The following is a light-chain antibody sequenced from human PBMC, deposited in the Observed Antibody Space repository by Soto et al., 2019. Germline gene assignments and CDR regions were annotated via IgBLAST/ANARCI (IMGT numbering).Light chain of an antibody. CDR2: WAS. V-gene: IGKV4-1*01. Sequence: DIVMTQSPDSLAVSLGERATINCKSSQSVLYSSNNKNYLAWYQQKPGQPPKLLIYWASTRESGVPHRFSGNGSGTDFTLTISSLQAEDVAVYYCQQYYSTPYTFGQGTKLEIK. J-gene: IGKJ2*01. CDR1: QSVLYSSNNKNY. CDR3: QQYYSTPYT.